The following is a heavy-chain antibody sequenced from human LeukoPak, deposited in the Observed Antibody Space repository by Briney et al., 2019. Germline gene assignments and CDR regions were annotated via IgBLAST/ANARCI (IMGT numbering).Heavy chain of an antibody. CDR3: ARDRRPIDYYGSGSYFDY. CDR1: GGTFSSYA. J-gene: IGHJ4*02. D-gene: IGHD3-10*01. Sequence: ASVKVSCKASGGTFSSYAISWVRQAPGQGLEWMGGIIPIFGTANYAQKFQGRVTITADESTSTAYMELSSLRSEDTAVYYCARDRRPIDYYGSGSYFDYWGQGTLVTVSS. CDR2: IIPIFGTA. V-gene: IGHV1-69*13.